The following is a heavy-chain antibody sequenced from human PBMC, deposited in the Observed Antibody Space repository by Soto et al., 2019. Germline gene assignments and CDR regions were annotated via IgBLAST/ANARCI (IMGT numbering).Heavy chain of an antibody. CDR3: ARGLVAGSYYTLKH. CDR2: IFHTGST. Sequence: QVQLQESGPGLVQPSETLSLTCTVSGGSISGFYWSWIRQSPGKGLEWIGYIFHTGSTYYNPSLKSRVTIAIDISKNQFSLKLTSVTAADPAVYYCARGLVAGSYYTLKHWGQGTLVTVSS. V-gene: IGHV4-59*12. CDR1: GGSISGFY. D-gene: IGHD3-10*01. J-gene: IGHJ4*02.